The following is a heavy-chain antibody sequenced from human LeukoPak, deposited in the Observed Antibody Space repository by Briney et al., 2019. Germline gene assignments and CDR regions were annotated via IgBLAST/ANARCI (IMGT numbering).Heavy chain of an antibody. CDR2: VNHSGST. Sequence: SETLFLTCAVYGGSFSGYYWSWIRQPPGKGLEWIGDVNHSGSTNYNPSLKSRVTISVDTSKNQFSLKLSSVTAADTAVYHCARVLSIVVVPGATFWFDPWGQGSLGTVSS. CDR1: GGSFSGYY. D-gene: IGHD2-2*01. V-gene: IGHV4-34*01. CDR3: ARVLSIVVVPGATFWFDP. J-gene: IGHJ5*02.